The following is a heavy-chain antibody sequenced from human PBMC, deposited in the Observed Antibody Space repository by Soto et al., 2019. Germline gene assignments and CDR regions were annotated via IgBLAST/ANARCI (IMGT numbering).Heavy chain of an antibody. J-gene: IGHJ6*02. V-gene: IGHV1-69*13. CDR2: IIPIYGTA. CDR1: RGTFSSFT. D-gene: IGHD3-10*01. CDR3: AKDRGADWESYDYYSMDV. Sequence: SVKVSCMASRGTFSSFTISWVRQAPGQGLEWMGGIIPIYGTANYAQKFQDRVTIIADASTTTAYMELSSLRSEDTAIYYCAKDRGADWESYDYYSMDVWGQGTMVTVSS.